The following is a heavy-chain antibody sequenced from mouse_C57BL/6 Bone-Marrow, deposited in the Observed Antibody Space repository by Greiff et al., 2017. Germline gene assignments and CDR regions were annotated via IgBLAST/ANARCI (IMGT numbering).Heavy chain of an antibody. V-gene: IGHV1-82*01. Sequence: QVQLQQSGPELVKPGASVKISCKASGYAFSSSWMNWVKQRPGKGLEWIGRIYPGDGDTNYNGKFKGKATLTADKSSSPAYMQISSLTSEDSAFYFCARHYGSSYPYAMDYWGQGTSVTVSS. CDR3: ARHYGSSYPYAMDY. CDR2: IYPGDGDT. J-gene: IGHJ4*01. D-gene: IGHD1-1*01. CDR1: GYAFSSSW.